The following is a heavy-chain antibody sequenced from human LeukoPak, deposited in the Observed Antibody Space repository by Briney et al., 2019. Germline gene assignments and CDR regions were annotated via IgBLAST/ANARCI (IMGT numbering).Heavy chain of an antibody. CDR2: ISSSSSTI. D-gene: IGHD6-19*01. J-gene: IGHJ4*02. CDR3: ARAGYSSGWYEDY. CDR1: GFPFSRYA. Sequence: GTSLRLSCAASGFPFSRYAVHWVRQAPGKGLEWVSYISSSSSTIYYADSVKGRFTISRDNAKNSLYLQMNSLRAEDTAVYYCARAGYSSGWYEDYWGQGTLVTVSS. V-gene: IGHV3-48*01.